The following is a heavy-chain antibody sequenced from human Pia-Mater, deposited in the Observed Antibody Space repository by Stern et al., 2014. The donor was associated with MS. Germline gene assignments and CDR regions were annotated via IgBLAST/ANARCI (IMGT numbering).Heavy chain of an antibody. V-gene: IGHV3-74*01. D-gene: IGHD2-21*02. Sequence: DVQLVESGGGLVQPGGSLRLSCAASGFTFSSFWLHWVRQAPGTGLVWVSRITSDGSSTSYADSVKGRFTISRDNAKNTLYLQMNSLRAEDTAVYYCARDPSYCGGDCYANWFDPWGQGTLVTVSS. CDR2: ITSDGSST. CDR1: GFTFSSFW. CDR3: ARDPSYCGGDCYANWFDP. J-gene: IGHJ5*02.